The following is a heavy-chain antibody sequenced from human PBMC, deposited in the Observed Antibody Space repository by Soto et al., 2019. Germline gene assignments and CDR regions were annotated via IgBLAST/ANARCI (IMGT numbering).Heavy chain of an antibody. Sequence: ELQLLESGGGLVQPGGSLRLSCVASGFTFSNYAMTWVRQAPGKGLEWVSSISAGGGNTFYADSVRGRFTISRDNSKNTLYLQMSSLRAEDTAVYYCAKDGGAFDYWGQGTLLTVSS. CDR2: ISAGGGNT. CDR3: AKDGGAFDY. D-gene: IGHD3-16*01. CDR1: GFTFSNYA. V-gene: IGHV3-23*01. J-gene: IGHJ4*02.